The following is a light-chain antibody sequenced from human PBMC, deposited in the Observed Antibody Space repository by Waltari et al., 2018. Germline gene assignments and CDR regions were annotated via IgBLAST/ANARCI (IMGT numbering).Light chain of an antibody. CDR1: QSLLYSSNNKNN. V-gene: IGKV4-1*01. Sequence: DIVMTQSPDSLAVSLGERATINGKSSQSLLYSSNNKNNLAWYQQKPGQPPKLLIYWASTRESGVPDRFSGSGSGIHFTLTISSLQAEDVAVYYCQQYYNTPRTFGQGTKVEIK. CDR3: QQYYNTPRT. J-gene: IGKJ1*01. CDR2: WAS.